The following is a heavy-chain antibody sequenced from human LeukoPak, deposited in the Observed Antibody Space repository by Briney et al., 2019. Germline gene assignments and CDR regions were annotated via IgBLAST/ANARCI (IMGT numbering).Heavy chain of an antibody. CDR1: GGSISNYY. CDR3: AREGLNMVRGVIPKEAWGWFDP. J-gene: IGHJ5*02. Sequence: SETLSLTCTVSGGSISNYYWTWIRQPAGKGLEWIGRIYTSGSTNYNPSLKSRVTISVDTSKNQFSLKLRSVTAADTAVYYCAREGLNMVRGVIPKEAWGWFDPWGQGTLVTVSS. D-gene: IGHD3-10*01. CDR2: IYTSGST. V-gene: IGHV4-4*07.